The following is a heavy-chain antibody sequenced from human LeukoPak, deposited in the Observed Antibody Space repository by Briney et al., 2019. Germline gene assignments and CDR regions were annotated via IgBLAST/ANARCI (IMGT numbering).Heavy chain of an antibody. CDR3: ARDFYSSSWYGWYYYYYMDV. V-gene: IGHV1-2*02. Sequence: ASVKVSCKASGYTFTGYYMHWVRQAPGQGLEWMGWINPNSGGTNYAQKFQGRVTMTRDTSISTAYMELSRLRSDDTAVYYCARDFYSSSWYGWYYYYYMDVWGKGTTVTVSS. D-gene: IGHD6-13*01. J-gene: IGHJ6*03. CDR1: GYTFTGYY. CDR2: INPNSGGT.